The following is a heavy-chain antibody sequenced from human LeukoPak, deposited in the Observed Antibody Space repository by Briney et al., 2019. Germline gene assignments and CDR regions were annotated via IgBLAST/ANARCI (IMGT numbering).Heavy chain of an antibody. V-gene: IGHV3-23*01. D-gene: IGHD6-19*01. CDR1: GFTFNNAW. J-gene: IGHJ6*02. CDR2: ISGSGGST. Sequence: PGGSLRLSCVGSGFTFNNAWMNWVRQAPGKGLEWVSGISGSGGSTNYADSVKGRFTISRDNSKNTLYLQMNRLRVEDTAVYYCAKDSGSGWYQYGMDVWGQGTTVTVSS. CDR3: AKDSGSGWYQYGMDV.